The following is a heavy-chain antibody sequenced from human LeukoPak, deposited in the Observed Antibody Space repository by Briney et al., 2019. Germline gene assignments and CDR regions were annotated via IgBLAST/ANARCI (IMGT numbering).Heavy chain of an antibody. J-gene: IGHJ3*02. Sequence: GRSLRLSCAASGFTFSDYGIHWVRQAPGKGREWVAVISYDGSNKYYADSVKGRFTISRDNSKNTLYLQINSLRTDDTAVYYCTNPLGEPSRDDAFDIWGQGTMVTVSS. V-gene: IGHV3-30*18. D-gene: IGHD3-16*01. CDR1: GFTFSDYG. CDR2: ISYDGSNK. CDR3: TNPLGEPSRDDAFDI.